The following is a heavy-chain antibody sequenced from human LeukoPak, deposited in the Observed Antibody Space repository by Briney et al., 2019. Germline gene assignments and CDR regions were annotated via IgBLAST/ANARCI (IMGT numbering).Heavy chain of an antibody. CDR2: IYYSGST. CDR1: GGSISSYY. V-gene: IGHV4-59*01. D-gene: IGHD4-23*01. J-gene: IGHJ6*02. Sequence: SETLSLTCTVSGGSISSYYWSWIRQPPGKGLEWIGYIYYSGSTNYNPSLKSRVTISVDTSKNQFSLKLSSVTAADTAAYYCATSTVVTHYYYYGMDVWGQGTTVTVSS. CDR3: ATSTVVTHYYYYGMDV.